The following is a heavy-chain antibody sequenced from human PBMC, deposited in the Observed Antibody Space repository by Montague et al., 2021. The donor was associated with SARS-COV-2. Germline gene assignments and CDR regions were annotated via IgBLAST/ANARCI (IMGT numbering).Heavy chain of an antibody. CDR3: ARVGWELRVGDYYFDY. CDR1: GGSFSGYY. J-gene: IGHJ4*02. D-gene: IGHD1-26*01. Sequence: SETLSLTCAVYGGSFSGYYWSWIRQPPGKGLEWIGEINHSGSTNYNPSLKSRVTISVDTSKNQFSLKLTSVTPADTAVYYCARVGWELRVGDYYFDYWGQGTLVTVSS. V-gene: IGHV4-34*01. CDR2: INHSGST.